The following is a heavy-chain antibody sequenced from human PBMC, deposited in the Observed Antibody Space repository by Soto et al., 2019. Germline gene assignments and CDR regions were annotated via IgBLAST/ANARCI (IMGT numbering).Heavy chain of an antibody. V-gene: IGHV3-23*01. CDR2: ISGSGGST. Sequence: GGSLRLSCAASGFTFSSYAMSWVRQAPGKGLEWVSAISGSGGSTYYADSVKGRFTISRDNSKNTLYLQMNSLRAEDTAVYYCAKPSDYYDSSGYYYWGQGTLVTVSS. CDR1: GFTFSSYA. J-gene: IGHJ4*02. D-gene: IGHD3-22*01. CDR3: AKPSDYYDSSGYYY.